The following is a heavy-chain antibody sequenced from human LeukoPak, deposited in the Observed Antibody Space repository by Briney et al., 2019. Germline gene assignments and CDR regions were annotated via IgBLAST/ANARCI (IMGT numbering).Heavy chain of an antibody. CDR3: ARGEVGATTFVFDY. V-gene: IGHV4-31*03. D-gene: IGHD1-26*01. Sequence: SQTLSFTCTVSGGSISSGGYYWSWLRQHPGKGLEWIGYIYYSGSTYYNPSLKSRVTISVDTSKNQFSLKLSSVTAADTAVYYCARGEVGATTFVFDYWGQGTLVTVSS. CDR1: GGSISSGGYY. J-gene: IGHJ4*02. CDR2: IYYSGST.